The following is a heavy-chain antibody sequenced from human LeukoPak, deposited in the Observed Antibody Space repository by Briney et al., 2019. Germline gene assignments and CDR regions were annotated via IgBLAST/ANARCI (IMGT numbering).Heavy chain of an antibody. CDR2: INHSGGT. V-gene: IGHV4-34*01. CDR3: ARVRTIVVRGVNLPVYFDY. CDR1: GGSFSGYY. J-gene: IGHJ4*02. D-gene: IGHD3-10*01. Sequence: SETLSLTCAVYGGSFSGYYWSWIRQPPGKGLEWIGEINHSGGTNYNPSLKSRVTISVDTSKNQFSLKLSSVTAADTAVYYCARVRTIVVRGVNLPVYFDYWGQGTLVTVSS.